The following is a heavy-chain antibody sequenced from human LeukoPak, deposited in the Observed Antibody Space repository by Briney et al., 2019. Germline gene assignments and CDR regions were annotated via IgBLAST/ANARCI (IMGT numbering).Heavy chain of an antibody. J-gene: IGHJ4*02. CDR1: GGSFSGYY. D-gene: IGHD5-18*01. CDR2: INHSGST. V-gene: IGHV4-34*01. Sequence: SETLSLTCAVYGGSFSGYYWSWIRQPPGKGLEWIGEINHSGSTNYNPSLKSRVTISVDTSKNQFSLKLSSVTAADTAVYYCARGPRPISRYSLPVFDYWGQGTLVTVSS. CDR3: ARGPRPISRYSLPVFDY.